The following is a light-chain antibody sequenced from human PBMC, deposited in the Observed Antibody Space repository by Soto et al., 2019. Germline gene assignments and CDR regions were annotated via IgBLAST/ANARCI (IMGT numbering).Light chain of an antibody. V-gene: IGKV1-12*01. CDR3: QQANSFPLT. J-gene: IGKJ4*01. CDR2: DAS. Sequence: DIQMTQSPSTLSASPGERVTITCRASQSISSWLAWYQQKPGKAHKLLIYDASSLQSGVQSRFSGSGSGTDFTRTISSLQPEDVATYYCQQANSFPLTFGGGTKVDIK. CDR1: QSISSW.